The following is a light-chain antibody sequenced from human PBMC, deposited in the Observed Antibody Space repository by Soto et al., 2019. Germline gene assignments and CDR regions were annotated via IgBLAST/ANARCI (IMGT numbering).Light chain of an antibody. CDR3: QQYNSFWT. CDR2: DAS. Sequence: DIQMTLSPSTLSASVGDRVTITCRASQSISSWLAWYQQKPGKAPRLLIYDASYLERGVPSRFSGSGSGTEFTLTISDLQPDDLATYYCQQYNSFWTFGQGTKV. V-gene: IGKV1-5*01. J-gene: IGKJ1*01. CDR1: QSISSW.